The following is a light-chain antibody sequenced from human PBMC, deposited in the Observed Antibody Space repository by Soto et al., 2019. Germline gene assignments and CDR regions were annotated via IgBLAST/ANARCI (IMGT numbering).Light chain of an antibody. Sequence: SALTQPPSASGTPGQRVTIPCSGSSSNIGSNSVNWYQQLPGTAPKLLIYSNDRRPSGVPDRFSGSKSGTSASLAISGLQSEDEADYYCAAWDDSLNGYVFGTGTKVTVL. CDR3: AAWDDSLNGYV. V-gene: IGLV1-44*01. CDR2: SND. CDR1: SSNIGSNS. J-gene: IGLJ1*01.